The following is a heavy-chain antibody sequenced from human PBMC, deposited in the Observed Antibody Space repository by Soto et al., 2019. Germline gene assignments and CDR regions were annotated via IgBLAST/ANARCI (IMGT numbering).Heavy chain of an antibody. J-gene: IGHJ6*03. V-gene: IGHV4-39*01. Sequence: SETLSLTCTVSGVSISSSSYYWGWIRQPPGKGLEWIGSIYYSGSTYYNPSLKSRVTISVDTSKNQFPLKLSSVTAADTAVYYCASLNGLQPAYYYYYYMDVWGKGTTVTVSS. CDR3: ASLNGLQPAYYYYYYMDV. CDR1: GVSISSSSYY. CDR2: IYYSGST. D-gene: IGHD5-18*01.